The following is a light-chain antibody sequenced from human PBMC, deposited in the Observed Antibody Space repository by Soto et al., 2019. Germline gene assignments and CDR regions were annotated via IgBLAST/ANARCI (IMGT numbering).Light chain of an antibody. V-gene: IGKV3-15*01. CDR2: GVA. CDR1: QSVDYN. Sequence: EVVLTQSPATLSVSPGERVTLSCRASQSVDYNLAWYQQKPGQAPRLLTYGVATRATGIPARFSGSASGTEFTLTISLLQSEDFAIYYCQQYKTWLTFGGGTKVEIK. CDR3: QQYKTWLT. J-gene: IGKJ4*01.